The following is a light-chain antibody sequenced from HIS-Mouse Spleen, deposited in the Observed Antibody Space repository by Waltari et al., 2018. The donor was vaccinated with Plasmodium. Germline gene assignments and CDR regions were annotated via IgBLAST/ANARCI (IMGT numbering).Light chain of an antibody. CDR2: GAS. CDR3: QQYNNWPPWT. J-gene: IGKJ1*01. CDR1: QSVSSN. Sequence: IVMTQSPATLSVSPGARANLTCRARQSVSSNLAWYQQTPGQAPRLLIYGASTRATGIPARFSGSGSGTEFTLTISSMQSEDFAVYYCQQYNNWPPWTFGQGTKVEIK. V-gene: IGKV3-15*01.